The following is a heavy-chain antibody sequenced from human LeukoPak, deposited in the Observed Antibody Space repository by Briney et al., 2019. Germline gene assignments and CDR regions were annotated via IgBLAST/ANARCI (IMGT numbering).Heavy chain of an antibody. D-gene: IGHD3-3*01. CDR3: AKEWEFLGPIQPPGDV. CDR2: ISGSGGST. Sequence: GGSLRLSCAASGFTFSSYVMSWVRQAPGKGLEWVSAISGSGGSTYYADSVKGRFTISRDNSKNTLYLQMNSLRAEDTAVYYCAKEWEFLGPIQPPGDVWGKGTTVTVSS. J-gene: IGHJ6*04. CDR1: GFTFSSYV. V-gene: IGHV3-23*01.